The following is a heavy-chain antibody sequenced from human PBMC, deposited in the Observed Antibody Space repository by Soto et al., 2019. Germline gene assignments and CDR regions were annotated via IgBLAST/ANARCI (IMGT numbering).Heavy chain of an antibody. Sequence: ASVKVSCKASGYTFTSYDINWVRQATGQGLEGMGWMYPNSGNTGYAQKFQGRVTMTRNTSISTAYMELSSLRSEDTAVYSCARGLRGHSYSSYHYAMNVWGQGTTVTVYS. J-gene: IGHJ6*02. CDR3: ARGLRGHSYSSYHYAMNV. V-gene: IGHV1-8*01. CDR1: GYTFTSYD. D-gene: IGHD5-18*01. CDR2: MYPNSGNT.